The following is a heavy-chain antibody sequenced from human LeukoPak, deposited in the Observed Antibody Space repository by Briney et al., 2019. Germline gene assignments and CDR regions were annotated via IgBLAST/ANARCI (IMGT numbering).Heavy chain of an antibody. J-gene: IGHJ3*02. CDR1: GFIFSSYG. Sequence: GGSLRLSCAASGFIFSSYGMHWVRQAPGKGLEWVAFTRFDGSSKYYADSVKGRFTISRDNSKNTLYLQMNSLRPEDTAVYYCARGGGSSWYTAAFDIWGQGTMVTVSS. V-gene: IGHV3-30*02. CDR2: TRFDGSSK. CDR3: ARGGGSSWYTAAFDI. D-gene: IGHD6-13*01.